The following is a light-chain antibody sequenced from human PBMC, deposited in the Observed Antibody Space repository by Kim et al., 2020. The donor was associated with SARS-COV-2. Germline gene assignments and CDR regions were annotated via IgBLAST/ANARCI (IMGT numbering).Light chain of an antibody. V-gene: IGLV6-57*03. Sequence: GKPVTSSGTRSSGRIAGNYVQWCQQRPGGAPTSVIYENNHRPSGVPGRFSGSIDSSANSASLTISGLKTEDEAAYYCQSYDSSIWVFGGGTQLTVL. J-gene: IGLJ3*02. CDR2: ENN. CDR1: SGRIAGNY. CDR3: QSYDSSIWV.